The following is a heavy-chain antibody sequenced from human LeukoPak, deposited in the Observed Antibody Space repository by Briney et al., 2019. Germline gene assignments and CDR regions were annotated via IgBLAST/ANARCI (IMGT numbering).Heavy chain of an antibody. CDR2: IYTSGST. CDR1: GGSISSYY. V-gene: IGHV4-4*07. D-gene: IGHD3-10*01. CDR3: ARVSGLYYYGSGSPWFDP. Sequence: SETLSRTCTVSGGSISSYYWSWIRQPAGKGLEWIGRIYTSGSTNYNPSLKSRVTMSVDTSKNQFSLKLSSVTAADTAVYYCARVSGLYYYGSGSPWFDPWGQGTLVTVSS. J-gene: IGHJ5*02.